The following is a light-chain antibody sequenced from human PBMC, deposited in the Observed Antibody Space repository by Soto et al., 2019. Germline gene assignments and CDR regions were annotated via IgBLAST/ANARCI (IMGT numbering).Light chain of an antibody. V-gene: IGLV3-25*02. Sequence: SSELTQPPSVSVSPGQTARITCSGDALPKQYAYWYHQKPGQAPVVVIYQDTERPSGIPERFSGSTSGTTVTLTITGVQAEDEADYYCQSADTTGTYLVFGGGTKLTVL. CDR2: QDT. CDR1: ALPKQY. J-gene: IGLJ2*01. CDR3: QSADTTGTYLV.